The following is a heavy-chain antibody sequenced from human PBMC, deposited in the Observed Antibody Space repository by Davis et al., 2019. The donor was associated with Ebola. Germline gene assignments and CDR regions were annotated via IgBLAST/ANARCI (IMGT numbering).Heavy chain of an antibody. CDR1: GGSISSSNW. CDR3: ARDVGEQWLVGGYYFDY. D-gene: IGHD6-19*01. J-gene: IGHJ4*02. Sequence: MPSETLSLTCAVSGGSISSSNWWSWVRQPPGKGLEWIGEIYHSGSTNYNPSLKSRVTISVDTSKNQFSLKLSSVTAADTAVYYCARDVGEQWLVGGYYFDYWGQGTLVTVSS. V-gene: IGHV4-4*02. CDR2: IYHSGST.